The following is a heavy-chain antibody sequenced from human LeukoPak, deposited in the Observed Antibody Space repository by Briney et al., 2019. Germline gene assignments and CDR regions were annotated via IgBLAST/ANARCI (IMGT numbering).Heavy chain of an antibody. D-gene: IGHD3-22*01. V-gene: IGHV3-23*01. CDR1: GFTFSNFA. CDR2: ISGSGGST. Sequence: GGSLRLSCAASGFTFSNFAMSWVRQAPGKGLEWVSAISGSGGSTYYADSVKGRFTISRDNSKNTLYLQMNSLRAEDTAVYYCAKEGTDSSGYYFDYWGQGTLVTVSS. CDR3: AKEGTDSSGYYFDY. J-gene: IGHJ4*02.